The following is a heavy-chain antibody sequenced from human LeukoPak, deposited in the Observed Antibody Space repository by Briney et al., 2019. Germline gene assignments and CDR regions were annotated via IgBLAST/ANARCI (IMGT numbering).Heavy chain of an antibody. V-gene: IGHV3-23*01. CDR3: AKGWERSYYFDY. J-gene: IGHJ4*02. D-gene: IGHD1-26*01. CDR1: GFTFSSYA. CDR2: ISASGGST. Sequence: QPGGSLRLSCAASGFTFSSYAMSWVRQAPGKGLEWVSAISASGGSTYYADSVKSRFTISRDNSKNTLYLQMNSLRAEDTAVYYCAKGWERSYYFDYWGQGTLVTVSS.